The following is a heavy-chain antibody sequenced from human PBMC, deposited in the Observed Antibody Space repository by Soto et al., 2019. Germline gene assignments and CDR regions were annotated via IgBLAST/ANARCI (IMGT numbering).Heavy chain of an antibody. D-gene: IGHD3-16*01. V-gene: IGHV3-23*01. CDR3: AKLGRRVHWYFDL. CDR2: ISGSGGST. CDR1: GFTFSSYA. Sequence: EVQLLESGGGLVQPGGSLRLSCAASGFTFSSYAMSWVRQAPGKGLEWVSAISGSGGSTYYADSVKGRFTISRDNSKNTLYLQMNSLSAEDTAVYYCAKLGRRVHWYFDLWGRGTLVTVSS. J-gene: IGHJ2*01.